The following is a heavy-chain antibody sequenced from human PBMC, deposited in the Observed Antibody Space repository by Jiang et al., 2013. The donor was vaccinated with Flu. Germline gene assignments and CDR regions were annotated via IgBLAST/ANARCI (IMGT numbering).Heavy chain of an antibody. Sequence: KTSGAATAAMRSTGCAGPGQGLMIGRSSHLWNNNYAQKFQGRVTFYRGKSTTTAYMQLNSLKSEDTAMYYCARGLPRGGKGHDAFDLWGQGTMVTV. CDR2: SSHLWNN. J-gene: IGHJ3*01. D-gene: IGHD4-23*01. CDR3: ARGLPRGGKGHDAFDL. V-gene: IGHV1-69*06. CDR1: GAATAAMR.